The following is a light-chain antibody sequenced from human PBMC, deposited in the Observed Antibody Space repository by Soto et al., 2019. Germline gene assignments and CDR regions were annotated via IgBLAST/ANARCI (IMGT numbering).Light chain of an antibody. CDR1: QSVSSY. Sequence: EIVLTQSPATLSLSPGERATLLCRASQSVSSYLAWYQQKPGQAPRLLIYDASNRATGIPARFSGSGSGTDFTLTISSLEPEDFAVYYCQQRSNWPRTFGPGTKVDIK. CDR2: DAS. CDR3: QQRSNWPRT. V-gene: IGKV3-11*01. J-gene: IGKJ3*01.